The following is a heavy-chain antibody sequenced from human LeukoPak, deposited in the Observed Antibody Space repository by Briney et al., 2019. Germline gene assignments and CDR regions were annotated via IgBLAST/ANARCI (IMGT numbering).Heavy chain of an antibody. D-gene: IGHD3-10*01. CDR1: GGSIRNYY. CDR2: IYYSGST. Sequence: PSETLSLTCTVSGGSIRNYYWSWIRQPPGKGLEWLGYIYYSGSTNYNPSLKSRVTISVDTSKNQFSLKLTSVTAADTAVYYCARVYSYGSGSLPWFDPWGQGTLVTVSS. J-gene: IGHJ5*02. V-gene: IGHV4-59*01. CDR3: ARVYSYGSGSLPWFDP.